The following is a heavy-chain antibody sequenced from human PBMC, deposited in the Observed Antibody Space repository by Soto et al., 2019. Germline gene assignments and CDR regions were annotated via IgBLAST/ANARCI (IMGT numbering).Heavy chain of an antibody. Sequence: SETLSLTCAVSGDSITSSNWWSWVRQPPGKGLEWIGEIYHSGSTNYNPSLKGRITISVDKSNNQFSLKLTSVTAADTAIYYCARLARGKFFFDHWGQGTLVTVSS. CDR1: GDSITSSNW. D-gene: IGHD1-26*01. J-gene: IGHJ4*02. CDR2: IYHSGST. CDR3: ARLARGKFFFDH. V-gene: IGHV4-4*02.